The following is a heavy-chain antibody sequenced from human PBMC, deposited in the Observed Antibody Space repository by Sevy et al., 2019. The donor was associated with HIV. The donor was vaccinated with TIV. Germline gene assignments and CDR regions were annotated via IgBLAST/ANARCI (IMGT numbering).Heavy chain of an antibody. V-gene: IGHV4-39*01. D-gene: IGHD6-19*01. Sequence: SETLSLTCTVSGGSISSSSYYWGWIRQPPGKGLEWIGSIYYSGSTYYNPSLKSRVTISVDTSKNQFSLKLSSVTAADTAVYYCAGHSPSSSGWYKGKDYYYYGMDVWGQGTTVTVSS. J-gene: IGHJ6*02. CDR1: GGSISSSSYY. CDR3: AGHSPSSSGWYKGKDYYYYGMDV. CDR2: IYYSGST.